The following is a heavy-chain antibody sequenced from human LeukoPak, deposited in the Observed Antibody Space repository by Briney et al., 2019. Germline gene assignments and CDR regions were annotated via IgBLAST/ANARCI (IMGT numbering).Heavy chain of an antibody. CDR2: IKQAGGEK. Sequence: PGGSLRLSCTASGITFSGYWMSWVRQPPGKGLEWVANIKQAGGEKYYVDSVKGRFTISRDDAKKSVYLQMNSLRAEDTAVYYCASDGGPFDYWGQGTLVTVSS. CDR3: ASDGGPFDY. J-gene: IGHJ4*02. CDR1: GITFSGYW. D-gene: IGHD3-16*01. V-gene: IGHV3-7*01.